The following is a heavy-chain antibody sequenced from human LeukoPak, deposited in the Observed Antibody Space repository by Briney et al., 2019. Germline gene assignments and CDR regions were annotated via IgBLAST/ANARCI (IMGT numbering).Heavy chain of an antibody. CDR2: ISYDGSNK. V-gene: IGHV3-30*04. D-gene: IGHD1-1*01. CDR3: AKGYNPRGPLDI. J-gene: IGHJ3*02. CDR1: GFTFSSYA. Sequence: GGSLRLSCAASGFTFSSYAMHWVRQAPGKGLEWVAVISYDGSNKYYADSVKGRFTISRDNSKNTLYLQMNSLRAEDTAVYYCAKGYNPRGPLDIWGQGTMVTVSS.